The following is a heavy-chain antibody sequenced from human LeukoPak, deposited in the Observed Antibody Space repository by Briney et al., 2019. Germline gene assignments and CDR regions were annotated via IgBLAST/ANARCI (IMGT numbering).Heavy chain of an antibody. D-gene: IGHD3-22*01. CDR1: GGTFSSYA. J-gene: IGHJ4*02. CDR3: ARDSSGYYRLFDY. CDR2: IIPIFGTA. V-gene: IGHV1-69*13. Sequence: ASVKVSCKASGGTFSSYAISWLRQAPGQGLEWMGGIIPIFGTANYAQKFQGRVTITADESTSTAYMELSSLRSEDTAVYYCARDSSGYYRLFDYWGQGTLVTVSS.